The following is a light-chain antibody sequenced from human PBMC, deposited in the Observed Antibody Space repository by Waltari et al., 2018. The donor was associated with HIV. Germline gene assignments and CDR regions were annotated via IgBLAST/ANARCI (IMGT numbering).Light chain of an antibody. V-gene: IGLV1-44*01. Sequence: QSVLTQPPSVSGTPGQEVTISCSGDTSNIGSSTVSWYQQAPGTAPRLLIYTKTNQRPSGVPERVSGSKSGTSASLAISGLQSEDEADYYCAAWDASLNIVVFGGGTKVTVL. J-gene: IGLJ2*01. CDR2: TKTN. CDR1: TSNIGSST. CDR3: AAWDASLNIVV.